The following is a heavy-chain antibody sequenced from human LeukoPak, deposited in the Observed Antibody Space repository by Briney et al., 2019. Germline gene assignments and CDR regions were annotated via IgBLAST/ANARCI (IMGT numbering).Heavy chain of an antibody. D-gene: IGHD3-10*01. CDR2: ISYDGSNK. J-gene: IGHJ4*02. V-gene: IGHV3-30*06. CDR3: ARTSYYYGSGSYFIWGYFDY. CDR1: GFTFSSYG. Sequence: GGSLRLSCAASGFTFSSYGMHWVRQAPGKGLEWVAVISYDGSNKYYADSVKGRFTISRDNSKNTLYLQINSLRAEDTAVYYCARTSYYYGSGSYFIWGYFDYWGQGTLVTVSS.